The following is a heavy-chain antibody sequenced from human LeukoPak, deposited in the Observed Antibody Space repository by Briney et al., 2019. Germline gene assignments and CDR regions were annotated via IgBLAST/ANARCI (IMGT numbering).Heavy chain of an antibody. CDR3: AIKYSYDTSGYKFDF. V-gene: IGHV1-2*02. CDR2: INPNSGGT. D-gene: IGHD3-22*01. CDR1: GYTFTGYY. Sequence: VSVKVSCKASGYTFTGYYMHWVRQAPGQGLEWMGWINPNSGGTNYAQKFQGRVTMTRDTSISTAYMELSSLRSEDTAMYYCAIKYSYDTSGYKFDFWGQGTLVTVSS. J-gene: IGHJ4*02.